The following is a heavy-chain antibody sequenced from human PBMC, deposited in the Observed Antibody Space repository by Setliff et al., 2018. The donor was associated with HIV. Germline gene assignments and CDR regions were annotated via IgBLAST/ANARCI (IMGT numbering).Heavy chain of an antibody. J-gene: IGHJ4*02. CDR1: GFTFSSYS. CDR2: ISSSSSTI. V-gene: IGHV3-48*01. CDR3: ARDHYYDSSGYSY. D-gene: IGHD3-22*01. Sequence: GESLTISCAASGFTFSSYSMNWVRQAPGKGLEWVSYISSSSSTIYYADSVKGRFTISRDNAKNSLYLQMNSLRAEDTAVYYCARDHYYDSSGYSYWGQGTLVTVSS.